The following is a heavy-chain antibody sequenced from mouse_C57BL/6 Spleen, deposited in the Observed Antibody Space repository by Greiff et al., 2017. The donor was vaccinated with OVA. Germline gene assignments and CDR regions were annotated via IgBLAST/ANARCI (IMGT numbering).Heavy chain of an antibody. CDR3: AREGSYSNYAWFAY. D-gene: IGHD2-5*01. V-gene: IGHV1-55*01. CDR1: GYTFTSYW. J-gene: IGHJ3*01. CDR2: IYPGSGST. Sequence: VQLQQPGAELVKPGASVKMSCKASGYTFTSYWITWVKQRPGQGLEWIGDIYPGSGSTNYNEKFKSKATLTVDTSSSTAYMQLSSLTSEDSAVYYCAREGSYSNYAWFAYWGQGTLVTVSA.